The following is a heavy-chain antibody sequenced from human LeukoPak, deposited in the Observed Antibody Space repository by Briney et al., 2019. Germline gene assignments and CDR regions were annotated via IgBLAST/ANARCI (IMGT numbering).Heavy chain of an antibody. CDR2: IYPGDSET. D-gene: IGHD3-3*01. CDR3: ARGPGSGYLPSYFDY. J-gene: IGHJ4*02. CDR1: GYSFTNYW. V-gene: IGHV5-51*01. Sequence: GESLKMSCKGSGYSFTNYWIGWVRQMPGKGLEWMGIIYPGDSETRYRPSFQGQVTISADKSISTAYLQWSSLKASDTAMYYCARGPGSGYLPSYFDYWGQGTLVTVSS.